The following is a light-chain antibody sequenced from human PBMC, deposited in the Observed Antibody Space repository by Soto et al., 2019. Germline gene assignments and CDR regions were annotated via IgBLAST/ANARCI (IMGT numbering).Light chain of an antibody. V-gene: IGKV3-15*01. CDR3: QQYNNWPPFT. Sequence: EIVMTKSPATLSVSPGERATLSCRASQSVGSNLAWYQQKACQAPRLLIYGASTRATGIPARFSGSGSGTAFTLTISSLQYEDFALYYCQQYNNWPPFTFGQGTRLDIK. CDR1: QSVGSN. J-gene: IGKJ5*01. CDR2: GAS.